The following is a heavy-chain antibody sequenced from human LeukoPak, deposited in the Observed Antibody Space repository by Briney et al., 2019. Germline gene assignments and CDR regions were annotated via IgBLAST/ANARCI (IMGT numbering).Heavy chain of an antibody. J-gene: IGHJ5*02. CDR1: SGSISSNSYY. V-gene: IGHV4-39*01. CDR3: ARHYIATAGNWLGP. CDR2: IYYGGNT. Sequence: PSETLSLTCTVSSGSISSNSYYGGWLRQPPGKGLEWIGSIYYGGNTYYNPSLKTRVIMSVDTSKNQFSLKLSSVTAADTAVYYCARHYIATAGNWLGPWGQGTLVTVSS. D-gene: IGHD6-13*01.